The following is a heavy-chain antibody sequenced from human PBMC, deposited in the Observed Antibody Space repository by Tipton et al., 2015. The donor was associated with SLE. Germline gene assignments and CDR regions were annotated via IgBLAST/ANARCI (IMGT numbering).Heavy chain of an antibody. Sequence: TLSLTCTVSGGSISSSSYYWGWIRQPPGKGLEWIGSIYYSGSTYYNPPLKSRVTISADTSKNQFPLKLSSVTAADTAVYYCAGHLRGGVVGATTFDYWGQGTLVTVSS. CDR1: GGSISSSSYY. CDR2: IYYSGST. CDR3: AGHLRGGVVGATTFDY. V-gene: IGHV4-39*01. D-gene: IGHD1-26*01. J-gene: IGHJ4*02.